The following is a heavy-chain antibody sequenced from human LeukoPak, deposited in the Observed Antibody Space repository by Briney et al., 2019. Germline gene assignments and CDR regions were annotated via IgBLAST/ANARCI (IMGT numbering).Heavy chain of an antibody. CDR2: ISGSGGST. Sequence: GGSLRLSCAASGFTFSSYAMSWVRQAPGKGLEWVSAISGSGGSTYYADSVKGRFTISRDNSKNTLYLQMNSLRAEDTALYYCAKDKGGTGDYYFDYWGQGTLVTVSS. D-gene: IGHD4-17*01. CDR3: AKDKGGTGDYYFDY. J-gene: IGHJ4*02. CDR1: GFTFSSYA. V-gene: IGHV3-23*01.